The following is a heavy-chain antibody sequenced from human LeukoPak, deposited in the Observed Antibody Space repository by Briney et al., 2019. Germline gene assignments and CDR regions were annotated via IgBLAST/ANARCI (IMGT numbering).Heavy chain of an antibody. V-gene: IGHV4-34*01. CDR1: GGSLSGYY. J-gene: IGHJ4*02. CDR2: ISYSGST. Sequence: SETLSLTCGVYGGSLSGYYWNWIRQPPGKGLEWIGTISYSGSTYYNPSLKSRVTISVDTSKNQFSLRLNSMTAADTAVYYFARHFDFWGQGTLVTVSS. CDR3: ARHFDF.